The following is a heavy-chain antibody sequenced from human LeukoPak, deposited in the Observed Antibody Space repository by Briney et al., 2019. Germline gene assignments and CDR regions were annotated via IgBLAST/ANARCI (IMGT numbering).Heavy chain of an antibody. CDR1: GFTFDDYA. V-gene: IGHV3-9*01. CDR2: ISWNSGSI. CDR3: ARGDLGWYGPYFDY. D-gene: IGHD6-19*01. Sequence: GRSLRLSCAASGFTFDDYAMHWVRQAPGKGLEWVSGISWNSGSIGYADSVKGRFTISRDNAKNSLYLQMNSLRAEDTAVYYCARGDLGWYGPYFDYWGQGTLVTVSS. J-gene: IGHJ4*02.